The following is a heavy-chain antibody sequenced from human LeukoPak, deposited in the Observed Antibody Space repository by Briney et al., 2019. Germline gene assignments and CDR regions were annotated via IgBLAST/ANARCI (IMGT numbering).Heavy chain of an antibody. J-gene: IGHJ4*02. D-gene: IGHD3-22*01. Sequence: ASVKVSCKASGYTFTSYDINWVRQATGQGLEWMGWMNPNSGNTGYAQKFQGRVTMTRNTSISTAYMELSSLRSEDTAVYYCARAQPYYYDSSGYPGYWGQGTLVTVPS. CDR1: GYTFTSYD. CDR2: MNPNSGNT. CDR3: ARAQPYYYDSSGYPGY. V-gene: IGHV1-8*01.